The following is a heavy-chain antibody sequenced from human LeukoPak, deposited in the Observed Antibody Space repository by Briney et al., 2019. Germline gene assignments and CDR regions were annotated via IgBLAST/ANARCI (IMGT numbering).Heavy chain of an antibody. CDR1: GFTFSTYS. CDR2: ISSSSAYI. J-gene: IGHJ4*02. Sequence: GGSLRLSCAASGFTFSTYSMNWVRQAPGKGLEWVSSISSSSAYIYYADSVKGRFTISRDNAKNSLYLQMNSLRAEDTAAYYCARASGDTVDTTTMGSYWGQGTLVTVSS. V-gene: IGHV3-21*01. D-gene: IGHD5-18*01. CDR3: ARASGDTVDTTTMGSY.